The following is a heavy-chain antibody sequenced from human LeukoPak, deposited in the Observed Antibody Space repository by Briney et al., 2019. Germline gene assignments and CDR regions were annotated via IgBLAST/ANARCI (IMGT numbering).Heavy chain of an antibody. D-gene: IGHD5-24*01. CDR2: ISGNGVTT. V-gene: IGHV3-43*02. J-gene: IGHJ4*02. CDR3: ARDEAWLPDY. Sequence: GGSLRLSCAASGFTFDDYAMHWVRQAPGKGLEWVAIISGNGVTTYYADSVAGRFTISRANRKNSLYLQMNSLRAEDTAIYYCARDEAWLPDYWGQGTLVTVSS. CDR1: GFTFDDYA.